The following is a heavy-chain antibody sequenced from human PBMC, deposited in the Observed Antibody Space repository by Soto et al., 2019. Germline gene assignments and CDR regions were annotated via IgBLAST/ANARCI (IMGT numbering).Heavy chain of an antibody. J-gene: IGHJ4*02. CDR2: IYSGGST. CDR3: ARDSRLHMSPYFDY. CDR1: GFTVSSNY. D-gene: IGHD2-15*01. Sequence: AGGSLRLSCAASGFTVSSNYMSWVRQAPGKGLEWVSVIYSGGSTYYADSVKGRFTISRDNSKNTLYLQMNSLRAEDTAVYYCARDSRLHMSPYFDYWGQGTLVTVSS. V-gene: IGHV3-53*01.